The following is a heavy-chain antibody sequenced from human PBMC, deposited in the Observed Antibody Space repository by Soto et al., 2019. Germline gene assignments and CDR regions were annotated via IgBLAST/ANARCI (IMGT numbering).Heavy chain of an antibody. J-gene: IGHJ5*02. CDR1: GFTFSSYG. Sequence: VGSLRLSCAASGFTFSSYGMHWVRQAPGKGLEWVAVISYDGSNKYYADSVKGRFTISRDNSKNTLYLQMNSLRSDDTAVYYCATEAPSGGRWFDPWGQGTLVTVSS. D-gene: IGHD1-26*01. CDR3: ATEAPSGGRWFDP. CDR2: ISYDGSNK. V-gene: IGHV3-30*03.